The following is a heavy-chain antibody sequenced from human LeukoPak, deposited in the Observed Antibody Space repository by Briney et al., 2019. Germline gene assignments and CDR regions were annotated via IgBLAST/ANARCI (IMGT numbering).Heavy chain of an antibody. D-gene: IGHD5-18*01. Sequence: PGGSLRLSCAASGFTFSSYGMHWVRQAPGKGLEWVAFIRYDGTNKYYADSVKGRFTISRDNSKNTMYLQMNSRRAEDTAVYFCATGRDTAMVRLDYWGQGTLVTVSS. J-gene: IGHJ4*02. CDR1: GFTFSSYG. V-gene: IGHV3-30*02. CDR2: IRYDGTNK. CDR3: ATGRDTAMVRLDY.